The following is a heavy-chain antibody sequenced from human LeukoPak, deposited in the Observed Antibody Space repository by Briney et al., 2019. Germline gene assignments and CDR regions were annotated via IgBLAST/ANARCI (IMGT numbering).Heavy chain of an antibody. CDR1: GFVLSDYG. CDR3: AKESDSGYHSEGPKN. CDR2: VRNDGSNE. V-gene: IGHV3-30*02. D-gene: IGHD5-12*01. J-gene: IGHJ4*02. Sequence: QSGGSLRLSCAASGFVLSDYGMHWVRQAPGKGLEWVAFVRNDGSNEYYVGSVKGRFTISRDKSKNTLYLQMNSLRAEDTAVYSCAKESDSGYHSEGPKNWGQGTLVTVSS.